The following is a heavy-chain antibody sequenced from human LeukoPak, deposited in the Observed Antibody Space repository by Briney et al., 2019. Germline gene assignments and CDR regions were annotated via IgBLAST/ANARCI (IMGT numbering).Heavy chain of an antibody. CDR2: IIPIFGTA. V-gene: IGHV1-69*01. J-gene: IGHJ4*02. CDR1: GGTFSSYA. CDR3: ARGERNILTGRFDY. D-gene: IGHD3-9*01. Sequence: SVKVSCKASGGTFSSYAISWVQQAPGQGLEWMGGIIPIFGTANYAQKFQGRVTITADESTSTAYMELSSLRSEDTAVYYCARGERNILTGRFDYWGQGTLVTVSS.